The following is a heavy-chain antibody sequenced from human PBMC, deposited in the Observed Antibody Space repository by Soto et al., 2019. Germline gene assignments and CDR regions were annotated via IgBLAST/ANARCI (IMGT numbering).Heavy chain of an antibody. D-gene: IGHD3-10*01. CDR1: GYTFTGYY. J-gene: IGHJ4*02. V-gene: IGHV1-2*02. Sequence: ASVKVSCKASGYTFTGYYMRWVRQAPGQGLEWMGWINPNSGGTNYAQKFQGRVTMTRDTSISTAYMELSRLRSDDTAVYYCARGRGSGSYYNTPYYFDYWRQGTLVTVSS. CDR3: ARGRGSGSYYNTPYYFDY. CDR2: INPNSGGT.